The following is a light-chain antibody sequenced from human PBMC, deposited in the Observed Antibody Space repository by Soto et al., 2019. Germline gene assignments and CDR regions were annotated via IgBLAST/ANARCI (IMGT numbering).Light chain of an antibody. J-gene: IGKJ1*01. CDR2: GAS. CDR3: QQYNNWPPMT. V-gene: IGKV3-15*01. Sequence: EIVITQSSATLSLSPGGRAPLFFRASLSVSSNLAWYQQKPGQAPRLLIYGASTRATGIPARFSGSGSGTEFTLTISSLQSEDFAVYYCQQYNNWPPMTFGQGTKVDIK. CDR1: LSVSSN.